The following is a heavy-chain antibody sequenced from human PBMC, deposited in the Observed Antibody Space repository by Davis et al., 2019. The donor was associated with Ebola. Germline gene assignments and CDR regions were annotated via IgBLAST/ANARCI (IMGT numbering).Heavy chain of an antibody. V-gene: IGHV4-34*01. CDR3: ARGLHYYYYGMDV. J-gene: IGHJ6*02. CDR2: IYHSGST. Sequence: SETLSLTCAVYGGSFSGYYWSWIRQPPGKGLEWIGEIYHSGSTNYNPSLKSRVTISVDKSKNQFSLKLRSVTAADTAVYYCARGLHYYYYGMDVWGQGTTVTVSS. CDR1: GGSFSGYY.